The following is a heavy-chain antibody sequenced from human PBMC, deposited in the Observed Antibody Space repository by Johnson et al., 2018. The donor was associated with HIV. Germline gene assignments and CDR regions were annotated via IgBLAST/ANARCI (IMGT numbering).Heavy chain of an antibody. D-gene: IGHD2-15*01. V-gene: IGHV3-30*04. CDR3: ARGIRVCSGGTCYSDAFDI. J-gene: IGHJ3*02. CDR2: ISYDGSNK. Sequence: QVQLVESGGGVVQPERSLRLSCSASGFTFSRYAMHWVRQAPGKGLEWVACISYDGSNKYYADSVKGRFTISRDNSKNTLYLQMNSLRAEDTALYYCARGIRVCSGGTCYSDAFDIWGQGTMVTVSS. CDR1: GFTFSRYA.